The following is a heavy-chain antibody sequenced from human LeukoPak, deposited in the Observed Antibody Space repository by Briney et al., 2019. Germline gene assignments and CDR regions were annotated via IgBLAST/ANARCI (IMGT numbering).Heavy chain of an antibody. V-gene: IGHV1-2*04. CDR3: ARNSEVLLWFGESYYYFDY. CDR1: GFTFTGYF. Sequence: ASVKVSCKISGFTFTGYFIHWVRQAPGQGLEWMGWTNPNSGGTNYAEDFQGWATMTRDTSINTAYMELSSLRSEDTAVYYCARNSEVLLWFGESYYYFDYWGQGTLVTVSS. D-gene: IGHD3-10*01. CDR2: TNPNSGGT. J-gene: IGHJ4*02.